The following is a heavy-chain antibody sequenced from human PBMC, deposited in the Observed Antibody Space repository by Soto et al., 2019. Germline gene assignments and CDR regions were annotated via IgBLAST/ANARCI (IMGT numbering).Heavy chain of an antibody. CDR1: GFTFSSYS. D-gene: IGHD6-19*01. CDR2: ISSSSSYI. CDR3: PRDMVPISSGWNNAAFDY. J-gene: IGHJ4*02. V-gene: IGHV3-21*01. Sequence: EVQLVESGGGLVKPGGSLRLSCAASGFTFSSYSMNWVRQAPGKGLEWVSSISSSSSYIYYADSVKGRFTISRDNAKNSLYLQMNSLRAEDTAVYYCPRDMVPISSGWNNAAFDYWGQGTLVTVSS.